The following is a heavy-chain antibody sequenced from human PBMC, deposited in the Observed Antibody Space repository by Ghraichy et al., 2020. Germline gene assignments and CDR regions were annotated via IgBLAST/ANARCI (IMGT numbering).Heavy chain of an antibody. Sequence: SETLSLTCTVSRGSVSSGSYHWSWVRQPPGKGLEWIGYIYYRGSTSYNPSLKSRVSISVGTSKNQFSLKLSSVTAADTAVYYCARATNPIYYSSYSLDVWGQGTTVTVSS. D-gene: IGHD2-8*01. CDR3: ARATNPIYYSSYSLDV. V-gene: IGHV4-61*01. J-gene: IGHJ6*02. CDR2: IYYRGST. CDR1: RGSVSSGSYH.